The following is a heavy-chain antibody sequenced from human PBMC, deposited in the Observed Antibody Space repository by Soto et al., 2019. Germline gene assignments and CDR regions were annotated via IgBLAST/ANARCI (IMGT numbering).Heavy chain of an antibody. CDR1: GGTFSSYA. CDR2: IIPIFGTA. J-gene: IGHJ4*02. D-gene: IGHD2-15*01. V-gene: IGHV1-69*12. Sequence: QVQLVQSGAEVKKPGSSVKVSCKASGGTFSSYAISWVRQAPGQGLEWMGGIIPIFGTANYAQKFQGRVTITADESTSTAYMELSSLRSVDTAVYYCAGESRYCSGGSCYFLPGIDYWGQGTLVTVSS. CDR3: AGESRYCSGGSCYFLPGIDY.